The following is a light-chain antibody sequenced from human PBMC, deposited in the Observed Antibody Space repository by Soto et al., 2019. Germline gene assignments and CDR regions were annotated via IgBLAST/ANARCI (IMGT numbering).Light chain of an antibody. CDR3: SSYTTSNTRQIV. Sequence: QSALTQPASVSGSPGQSITISCTGTSSDVGGYNYVSWYQHHPGKAPKLIIYDVTNRPSGVSNPFSGSKSGNTASLTISGLQPEDEVDYYCSSYTTSNTRQIVFGTGTKLTVL. V-gene: IGLV2-14*03. CDR1: SSDVGGYNY. CDR2: DVT. J-gene: IGLJ1*01.